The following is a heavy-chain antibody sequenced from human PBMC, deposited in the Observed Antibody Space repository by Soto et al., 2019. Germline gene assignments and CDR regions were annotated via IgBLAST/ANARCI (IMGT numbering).Heavy chain of an antibody. J-gene: IGHJ4*02. CDR1: GFTFSSYS. Sequence: GGSLRLSCAASGFTFSSYSMNWVRQAPGKGLERVSSISSSSYIYYADSVKGRFTISRDNAKNSLYLQMNSLRAEDTAVYYCAKVLAVSGTGAGYFDYWGQGTRVTVSS. V-gene: IGHV3-21*04. CDR3: AKVLAVSGTGAGYFDY. CDR2: ISSSSYI. D-gene: IGHD1-1*01.